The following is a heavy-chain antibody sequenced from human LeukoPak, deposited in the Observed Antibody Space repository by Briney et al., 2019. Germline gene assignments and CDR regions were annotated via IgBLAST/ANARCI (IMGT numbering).Heavy chain of an antibody. CDR3: ASGSVVTAHDQ. J-gene: IGHJ4*02. CDR2: IYYTGNT. V-gene: IGHV4-59*01. CDR1: GGSITTYY. Sequence: KPSETLSLTCAVSGGSITTYYWTWIRQPPGQALEWIGYIYYTGNTKYNPSLESRVTMSIDTSKNEFSLKIYSVNAADTAVYFCASGSVVTAHDQWGQGTLVTVSS. D-gene: IGHD2-21*02.